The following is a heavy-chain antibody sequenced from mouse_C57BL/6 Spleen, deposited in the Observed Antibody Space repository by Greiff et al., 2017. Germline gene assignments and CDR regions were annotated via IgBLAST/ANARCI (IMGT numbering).Heavy chain of an antibody. J-gene: IGHJ4*01. CDR1: GFTFSDYG. D-gene: IGHD2-4*01. CDR3: AIYYDYDGAMDY. CDR2: ISSGSSTI. Sequence: DVHLVESGGGLVKPGGSLKLSCAASGFTFSDYGMHWVRQAPEKGLEWVAYISSGSSTIYYAATVKGRFTISRDNAKNTLFLQMTSLRSEDTAMYYCAIYYDYDGAMDYWGQGTSVTVSS. V-gene: IGHV5-17*01.